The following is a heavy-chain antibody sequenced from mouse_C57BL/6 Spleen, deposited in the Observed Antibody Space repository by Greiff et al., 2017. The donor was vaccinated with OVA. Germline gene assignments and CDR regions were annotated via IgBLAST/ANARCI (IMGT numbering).Heavy chain of an antibody. D-gene: IGHD2-1*01. V-gene: IGHV1-82*01. CDR2: IYPGDGDT. CDR3: ARSAYGNFFGY. J-gene: IGHJ2*01. CDR1: GYAFSSSW. Sequence: QVQLKQSGPELVKPGASVKISCKASGYAFSSSWMNWVKQRPGKGLEWIGRIYPGDGDTNYNGKFKGKATLTADKSSSTAYMQLSSLTSEDSAVYFCARSAYGNFFGYWGQGTTLTVSS.